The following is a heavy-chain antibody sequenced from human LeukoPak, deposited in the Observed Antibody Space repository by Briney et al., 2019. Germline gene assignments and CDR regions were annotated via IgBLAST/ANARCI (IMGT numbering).Heavy chain of an antibody. CDR1: GFTFSAYW. D-gene: IGHD4/OR15-4a*01. CDR2: INEHGSLK. V-gene: IGHV3-7*02. Sequence: PGGSLRLSCAASGFTFSAYWMTWVRQAPGKGLEWVANINEHGSLKYYVDSVKGRVTISRDNAKNSLYLQMNSLRAEDTAVYYCARVFGAGYSDYWGQGTLVTVSS. J-gene: IGHJ4*02. CDR3: ARVFGAGYSDY.